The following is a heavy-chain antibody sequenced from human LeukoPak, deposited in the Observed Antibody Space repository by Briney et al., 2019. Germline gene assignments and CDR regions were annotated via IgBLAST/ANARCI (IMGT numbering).Heavy chain of an antibody. D-gene: IGHD3-10*01. J-gene: IGHJ4*02. CDR2: IYYSGST. V-gene: IGHV4-59*01. CDR1: GDSITPYY. Sequence: SETLSLTCSVSGDSITPYYWNWIRQPPGKGLEWIGYIYYSGSTNYNPSLKSRVTMSVDMSKNQFSLKLSSVSAADTAVYYCARGLLLWFGDFPPFDYWGRGTLVTVSS. CDR3: ARGLLLWFGDFPPFDY.